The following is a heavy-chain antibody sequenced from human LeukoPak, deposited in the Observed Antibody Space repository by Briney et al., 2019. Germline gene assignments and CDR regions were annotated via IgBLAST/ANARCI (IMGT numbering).Heavy chain of an antibody. D-gene: IGHD6-13*01. J-gene: IGHJ5*02. CDR1: GISFNSNW. Sequence: PGGSLRLSCAASGISFNSNWMSWVRQAPGKGLEWVANIKEDGSEKYYVDSVKGRFTISRDNAKNSLYLQMNSLRAEDTAVYYCARTGYSSSSALFDPWGQGTLVTVSS. V-gene: IGHV3-7*01. CDR3: ARTGYSSSSALFDP. CDR2: IKEDGSEK.